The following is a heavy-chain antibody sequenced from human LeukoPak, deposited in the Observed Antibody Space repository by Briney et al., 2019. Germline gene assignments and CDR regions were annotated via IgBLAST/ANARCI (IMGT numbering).Heavy chain of an antibody. CDR1: GYTFSSYY. J-gene: IGHJ3*02. D-gene: IGHD4-17*01. Sequence: ASVKVSCKASGYTFSSYYVHWVRQAPGQGLEWMGMIIPSDGFTSYAQKFQGRVTMTRDMSTSTVYMELSSLRSDDTAVYYCARNYGDPLWGAFDIWGQGTMVTVSS. V-gene: IGHV1-46*01. CDR3: ARNYGDPLWGAFDI. CDR2: IIPSDGFT.